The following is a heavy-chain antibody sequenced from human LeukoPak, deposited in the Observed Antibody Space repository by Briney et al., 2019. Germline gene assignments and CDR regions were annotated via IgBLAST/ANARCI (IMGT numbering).Heavy chain of an antibody. CDR2: ISGSGGST. J-gene: IGHJ6*03. Sequence: PGGSLRLSCAASGFTFNSYAMTWVRQAPGKGLEWVSSISGSGGSTYYADSVKGRFTISRDNSKNTLYLQMNSLRAEDTAVYYCASRQNTIYYMDIWGKGTTVTVYS. D-gene: IGHD3-3*01. V-gene: IGHV3-23*01. CDR3: ASRQNTIYYMDI. CDR1: GFTFNSYA.